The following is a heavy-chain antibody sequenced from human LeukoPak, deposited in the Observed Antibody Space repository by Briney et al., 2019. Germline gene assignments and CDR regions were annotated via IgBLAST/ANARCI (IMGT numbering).Heavy chain of an antibody. J-gene: IGHJ3*02. D-gene: IGHD2-15*01. CDR3: ATALEKDIVAIVAATLDAFNI. Sequence: GAAVRVSCKVSGYSLTELAMHWVRQAPGKGLEWVGGLDAEDGKTKYAQKFQGRVTLTEDTSADTAYMDLRRLRSEDTAVYFCATALEKDIVAIVAATLDAFNIWGQGTLVTVSS. CDR2: LDAEDGKT. V-gene: IGHV1-24*01. CDR1: GYSLTELA.